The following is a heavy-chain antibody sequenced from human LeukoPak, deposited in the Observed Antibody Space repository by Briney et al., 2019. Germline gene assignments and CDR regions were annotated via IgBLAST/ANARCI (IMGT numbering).Heavy chain of an antibody. D-gene: IGHD6-19*01. Sequence: GASVRVSCKASGYTFTGYYMHWVRQAPGQGLEWMGIINPSGGSTSYAQKFQGRVTMTRDTSTSTVYMELSSLRSEDTAVYYCARDYGGWFFDYWGQGTLVTVSS. J-gene: IGHJ4*02. CDR2: INPSGGST. CDR3: ARDYGGWFFDY. CDR1: GYTFTGYY. V-gene: IGHV1-46*01.